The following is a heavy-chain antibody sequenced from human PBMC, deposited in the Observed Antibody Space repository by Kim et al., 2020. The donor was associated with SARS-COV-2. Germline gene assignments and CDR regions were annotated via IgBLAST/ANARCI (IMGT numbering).Heavy chain of an antibody. CDR2: IYYSGST. V-gene: IGHV4-59*13. D-gene: IGHD5-18*01. CDR3: ARDRGYSYGYAYYYYGMDV. J-gene: IGHJ6*02. CDR1: GGSISSYY. Sequence: SETLSLTCTVSGGSISSYYWSWIRQPPGKGLEWIGYIYYSGSTNYNPSLKSRVTISVDTSKNQFSLKLSSVTAADTAVYYCARDRGYSYGYAYYYYGMDVWGQGTTVTVSS.